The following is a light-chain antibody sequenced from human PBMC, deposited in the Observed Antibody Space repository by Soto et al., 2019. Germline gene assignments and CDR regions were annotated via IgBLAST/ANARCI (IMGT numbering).Light chain of an antibody. CDR1: SSNVGINT. Sequence: QSVLTQPPSTSATPGQRVTISCSGSSSNVGINTVSWYQQVPGTAPRLLIYTNDQRPSGVPCRFSGSKSGTSASLAIGGRQSEDEADYYCAAWDDSLSGLVFGGGTKLTVL. J-gene: IGLJ3*02. CDR2: TND. CDR3: AAWDDSLSGLV. V-gene: IGLV1-44*01.